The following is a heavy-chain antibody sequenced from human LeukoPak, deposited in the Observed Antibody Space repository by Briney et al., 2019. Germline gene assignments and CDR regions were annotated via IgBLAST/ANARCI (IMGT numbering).Heavy chain of an antibody. V-gene: IGHV4-61*02. CDR3: ARLITPAGWWSSSWYYFDY. CDR1: GGSISSGGYY. Sequence: SETLSLTCTVSGGSISSGGYYWSWIRQHPGKGLEWIGRIYTSGSTNYNPSLKSRVTISVDTSKTQFSLKLSSVTAADTAVYYCARLITPAGWWSSSWYYFDYWGQGTLVTVSS. D-gene: IGHD6-13*01. J-gene: IGHJ4*02. CDR2: IYTSGST.